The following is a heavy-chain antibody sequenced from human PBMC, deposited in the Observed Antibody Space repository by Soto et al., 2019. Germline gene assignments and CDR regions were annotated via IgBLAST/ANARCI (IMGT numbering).Heavy chain of an antibody. J-gene: IGHJ4*02. D-gene: IGHD4-17*01. CDR1: GFTFSNAW. Sequence: EVQLVESGGGLVKPGGSLRLSCAASGFTFSNAWMSWVRQAPGKGLEWVGRIKSKTDGGTTDYAAPVKGRFTISRDDSKNTLYLQMNSLKTEDTAVYYCTTDRAYDYCEEGGQEDYWGQGTLVTVSS. V-gene: IGHV3-15*01. CDR2: IKSKTDGGTT. CDR3: TTDRAYDYCEEGGQEDY.